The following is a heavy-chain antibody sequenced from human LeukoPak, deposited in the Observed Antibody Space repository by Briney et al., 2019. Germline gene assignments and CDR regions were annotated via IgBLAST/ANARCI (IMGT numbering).Heavy chain of an antibody. CDR3: ARDDYGDNEYYFDY. J-gene: IGHJ4*02. CDR2: IKQDGSEK. CDR1: GFTFSSCW. Sequence: GGTLRLSCAASGFTFSSCWMSWVRQAPGKGLEWVANIKQDGSEKYYVDSVKGRFTISRDNAKNSLYLQMNSLRAEDTAVYYCARDDYGDNEYYFDYWGQGTLVTVSS. V-gene: IGHV3-7*03. D-gene: IGHD4-17*01.